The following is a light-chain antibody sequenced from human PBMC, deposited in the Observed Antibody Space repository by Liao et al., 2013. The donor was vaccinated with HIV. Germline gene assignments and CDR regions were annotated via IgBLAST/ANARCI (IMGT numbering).Light chain of an antibody. CDR2: EDS. Sequence: SLELTQPPSVSVSAGQTATITCSGEKLGQKYAFWYQQKAGHSPVEVIFEDSKRPSGIPERFSGSNSGNTATLTISGTQAMDEADYYCQAWDSSTPSVVFGGGTSLTVL. J-gene: IGLJ2*01. CDR3: QAWDSSTPSVV. CDR1: KLGQKY. V-gene: IGLV3-1*01.